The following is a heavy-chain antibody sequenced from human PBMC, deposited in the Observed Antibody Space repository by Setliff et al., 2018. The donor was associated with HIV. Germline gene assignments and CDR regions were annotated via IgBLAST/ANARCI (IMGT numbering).Heavy chain of an antibody. CDR3: AKGAGFYGDYTFDH. J-gene: IGHJ4*02. Sequence: PSETLSLTCTVSGPSINIHYWSWIRQSPGKGFEWIGYIYSTGSTNYNPSLQSRVTISMVASRNQFSLKVTSVTAADTDVYYCAKGAGFYGDYTFDHWGQGRQVTVSS. CDR1: GPSINIHY. CDR2: IYSTGST. D-gene: IGHD4-17*01. V-gene: IGHV4-59*11.